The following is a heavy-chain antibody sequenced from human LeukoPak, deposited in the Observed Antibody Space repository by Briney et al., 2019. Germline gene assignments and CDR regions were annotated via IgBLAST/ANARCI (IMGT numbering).Heavy chain of an antibody. D-gene: IGHD3-16*01. Sequence: GGSLRLSCAASGFTFSSYWMHWVRQAPGKGLVWVSRINSDGTSISYADSVKGRFTISRDNAKNTLYLQMNSLRAEDTAVYYCARNVAYWGPRGWFDPWGQGTLVTVSS. J-gene: IGHJ5*02. V-gene: IGHV3-74*01. CDR2: INSDGTSI. CDR3: ARNVAYWGPRGWFDP. CDR1: GFTFSSYW.